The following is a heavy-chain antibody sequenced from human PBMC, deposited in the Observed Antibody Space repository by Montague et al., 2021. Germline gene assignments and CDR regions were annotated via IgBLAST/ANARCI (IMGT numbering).Heavy chain of an antibody. CDR2: ITDSGSA. Sequence: SETLSLTCAVDGGSFRGSSWSWMRLPPGKGLEWMGEITDSGSASYNPSLRGRVSISPDTSKNQFSLKWISVTAADTAVYFCARALDQGATLIRAAAAPGSYFDPWGQGTPVTVSS. CDR1: GGSFRGSS. CDR3: ARALDQGATLIRAAAAPGSYFDP. J-gene: IGHJ5*02. V-gene: IGHV4-34*01. D-gene: IGHD1-26*01.